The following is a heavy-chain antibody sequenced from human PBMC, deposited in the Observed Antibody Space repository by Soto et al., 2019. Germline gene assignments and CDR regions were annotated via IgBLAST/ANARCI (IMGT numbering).Heavy chain of an antibody. CDR1: GFSLATHGEG. Sequence: QITVKESGPTLVKPTQTLTLTCTFSGFSLATHGEGVAWIRQPPGKALEWLALIYWDDAKHFSPSLKNRLTITKATSKNHVVLTMTNMDPVDTATYFCAHTTRDEILYFGAGWFDPWGQGTLVTVSS. V-gene: IGHV2-5*02. D-gene: IGHD3-10*01. CDR2: IYWDDAK. CDR3: AHTTRDEILYFGAGWFDP. J-gene: IGHJ5*02.